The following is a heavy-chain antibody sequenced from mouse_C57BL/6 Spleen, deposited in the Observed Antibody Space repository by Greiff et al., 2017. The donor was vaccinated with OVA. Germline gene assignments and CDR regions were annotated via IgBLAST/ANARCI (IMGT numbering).Heavy chain of an antibody. CDR1: GYTFTSYW. V-gene: IGHV1-53*01. CDR3: AREETLYYAMDY. CDR2: INPSNGGT. J-gene: IGHJ4*01. Sequence: VQLQQSGTELVKPGASVKLSCKASGYTFTSYWMHWVKQRPGQGLEWIGNINPSNGGTNYNEKFKSKATLTVDKSSSTAYMQLSSLTSEDSAVYYCAREETLYYAMDYWGQGTSVTVSS.